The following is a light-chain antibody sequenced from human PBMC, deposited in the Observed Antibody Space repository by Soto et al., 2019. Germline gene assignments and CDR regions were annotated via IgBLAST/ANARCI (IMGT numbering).Light chain of an antibody. J-gene: IGKJ4*01. CDR1: QSVSSSY. V-gene: IGKV3-20*01. CDR2: GAS. Sequence: EIVLTQSPGTLSLSPGERATLSCRACQSVSSSYLAWYQQQPGQAPRLLIYGASSRATGIPDRFSGSGSGTDFTLTISRLEPEDFAVYYCQQYGSSPPFGGGTKVEIK. CDR3: QQYGSSPP.